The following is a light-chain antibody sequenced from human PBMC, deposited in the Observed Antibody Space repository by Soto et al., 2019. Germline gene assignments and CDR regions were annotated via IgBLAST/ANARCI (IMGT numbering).Light chain of an antibody. CDR3: CSFVGIDTFV. CDR2: EAT. V-gene: IGLV2-23*02. J-gene: IGLJ1*01. CDR1: CVGSDKL. Sequence: QSALTQPASVSGSPGQSITISCCVGSDKLVSWYQQSPGSAPKLLIYEATKRPSGVSNRFSGSKSDNTASLTISGLQADDEADYYCCSFVGIDTFVFGTGTRSPS.